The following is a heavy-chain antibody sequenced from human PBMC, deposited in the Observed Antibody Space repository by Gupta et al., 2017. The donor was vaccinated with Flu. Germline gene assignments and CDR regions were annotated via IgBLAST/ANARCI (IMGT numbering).Heavy chain of an antibody. J-gene: IGHJ4*02. Sequence: QITLNVSGPTLVKPTQTLTLTFTFSGFSLTTGGMGVGWIRQSPGKALEWLTLIYWDDERRYSRCLGSRISITKEPSKNQVFLTLTTMAPADTGTYYCAHSYYDTSGFDYWGQGALVTVSS. D-gene: IGHD3-22*01. CDR3: AHSYYDTSGFDY. V-gene: IGHV2-5*02. CDR1: GFSLTTGGMG. CDR2: IYWDDER.